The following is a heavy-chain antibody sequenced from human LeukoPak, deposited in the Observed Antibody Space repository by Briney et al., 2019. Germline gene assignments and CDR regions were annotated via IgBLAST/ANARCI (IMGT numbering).Heavy chain of an antibody. Sequence: SETLSLTCTVSGGSISSYYWSWIRQPPGKGLEWIGYIYYSGSTNYNPSLKSRVTISVDTSKNQFSLKLSSVTAADTAVYYCARGRYYYGSGSYFKGNYGMDVWGQGTTVTVSS. J-gene: IGHJ6*02. CDR2: IYYSGST. V-gene: IGHV4-59*12. CDR1: GGSISSYY. D-gene: IGHD3-10*01. CDR3: ARGRYYYGSGSYFKGNYGMDV.